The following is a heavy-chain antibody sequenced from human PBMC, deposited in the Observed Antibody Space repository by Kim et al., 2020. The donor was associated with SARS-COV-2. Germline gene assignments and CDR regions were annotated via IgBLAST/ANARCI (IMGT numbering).Heavy chain of an antibody. Sequence: GSLRLSCAASGFTFSSYGMHWVRQAPGKGLEWVAVIWYDGSNKYYADSVKGRFTISRDNSKNTLYLQMNSLRAEDTAVYYCARESFYGSGSQYYYYGMDVWGQGTTVTVSS. D-gene: IGHD3-10*01. V-gene: IGHV3-33*01. CDR3: ARESFYGSGSQYYYYGMDV. J-gene: IGHJ6*02. CDR2: IWYDGSNK. CDR1: GFTFSSYG.